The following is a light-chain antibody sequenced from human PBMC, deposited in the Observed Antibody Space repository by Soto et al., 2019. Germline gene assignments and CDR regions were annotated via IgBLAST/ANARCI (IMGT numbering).Light chain of an antibody. V-gene: IGKV3-15*01. CDR3: QQYNNWPPT. CDR2: GAS. Sequence: IVMTQSPATLSVSPGERATLSCRASQSVSSNLAWYQQKPGQGPRLLIYGASTRATGIPARFSGSGSGTEFTLTISSLQSEDFAVYYCQQYNNWPPTVGQGAKVEMK. CDR1: QSVSSN. J-gene: IGKJ1*01.